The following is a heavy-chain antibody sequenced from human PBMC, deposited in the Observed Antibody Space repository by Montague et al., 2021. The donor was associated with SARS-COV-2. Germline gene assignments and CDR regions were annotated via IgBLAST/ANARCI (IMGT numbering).Heavy chain of an antibody. D-gene: IGHD2-8*01. V-gene: IGHV3-48*03. CDR1: GFDFFNFD. CDR2: ISSSGATI. Sequence: SLRLSCAASGFDFFNFDMAWVRQAPGRGLEWISDISSSGATILYADSLKGRFTISRDNIQKSLYLQMNSLRAEHTAVYYCATNKYCTLYDCLHGRHYFDHWGQGTLVTVSS. CDR3: ATNKYCTLYDCLHGRHYFDH. J-gene: IGHJ4*02.